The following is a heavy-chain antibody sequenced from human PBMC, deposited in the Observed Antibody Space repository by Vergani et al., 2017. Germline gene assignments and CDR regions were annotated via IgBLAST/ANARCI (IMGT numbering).Heavy chain of an antibody. CDR1: GGSISSSSYY. J-gene: IGHJ3*02. CDR2: IYHSGST. CDR3: ARGDYGDYPYAFDI. Sequence: QLQLQESGPGLVKPSETLSLTCTVSGGSISSSSYYWGWIRQPPGKGLEWIGSIYHSGSTYYNPSLKSLVTISVDTSKNQFSLKLSSVTAADTAVYYCARGDYGDYPYAFDIWGQGTMVTVSS. V-gene: IGHV4-39*07. D-gene: IGHD4-17*01.